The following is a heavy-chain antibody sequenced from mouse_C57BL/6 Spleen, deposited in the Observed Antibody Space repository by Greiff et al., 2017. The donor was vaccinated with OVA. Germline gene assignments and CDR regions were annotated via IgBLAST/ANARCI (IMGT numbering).Heavy chain of an antibody. D-gene: IGHD3-3*01. Sequence: QVHVKQPGAELVKPGASVKLSCKASGYTFTSYWMHWVKQRPGQGLEWIGMIHPNSGSTNYNEKFKSKATLTVDKSSSTAYMQLSSLTSEDSAVYYCARRGTGYFDVWGTGTTVTVSS. CDR3: ARRGTGYFDV. CDR2: IHPNSGST. V-gene: IGHV1-64*01. J-gene: IGHJ1*03. CDR1: GYTFTSYW.